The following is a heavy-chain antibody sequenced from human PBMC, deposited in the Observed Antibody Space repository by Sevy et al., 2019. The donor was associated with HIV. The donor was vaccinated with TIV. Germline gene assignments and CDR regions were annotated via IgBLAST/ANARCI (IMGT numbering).Heavy chain of an antibody. Sequence: GGSLRLSCAASGFSFGSFAMHWVRQAPGKGLEWVAVISYDGSNKYYADSVEGRFTISRDDSKNTLFLKMSSLRAEDTTLYYCARTYLYDSGGPKGDFIYWGQGTQVTVSS. J-gene: IGHJ4*02. CDR1: GFSFGSFA. D-gene: IGHD3-22*01. CDR3: ARTYLYDSGGPKGDFIY. CDR2: ISYDGSNK. V-gene: IGHV3-30-3*01.